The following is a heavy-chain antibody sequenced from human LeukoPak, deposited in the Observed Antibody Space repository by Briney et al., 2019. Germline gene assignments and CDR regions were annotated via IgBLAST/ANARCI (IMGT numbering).Heavy chain of an antibody. D-gene: IGHD3-16*02. CDR3: ARPPYVWGSYRYTDNLFDY. CDR1: GFTFSSYW. CDR2: INSDGSST. Sequence: GGSLRLSCAASGFTFSSYWMHWVRQAPGKGLVWVSRINSDGSSTSYADSVKGRFTISRDNAKNTLHLQMNSLRAEDTAVYYCARPPYVWGSYRYTDNLFDYWGQGTLVTVSS. J-gene: IGHJ4*02. V-gene: IGHV3-74*01.